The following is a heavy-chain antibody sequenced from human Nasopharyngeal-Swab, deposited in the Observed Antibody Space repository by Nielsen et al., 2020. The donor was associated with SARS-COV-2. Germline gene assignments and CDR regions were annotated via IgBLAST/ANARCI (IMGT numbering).Heavy chain of an antibody. D-gene: IGHD5-24*01. CDR3: AKTRVAGSQFYYYYAMDV. CDR1: GFTFDDYA. V-gene: IGHV3-9*01. Sequence: SLKISCAVSGFTFDDYAMHWVRQVPGKGLEWVSGISWDSGSIGYADSVKGRFTISRDNAKNSLYLQMNSLRAEDTALYCCAKTRVAGSQFYYYYAMDVWGQGTTVTVSS. CDR2: ISWDSGSI. J-gene: IGHJ6*02.